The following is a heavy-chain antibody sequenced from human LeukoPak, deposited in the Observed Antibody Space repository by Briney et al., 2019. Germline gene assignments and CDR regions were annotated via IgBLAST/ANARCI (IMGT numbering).Heavy chain of an antibody. J-gene: IGHJ6*03. CDR3: ASNYYYYDSSGSYYYYYYYMDV. V-gene: IGHV4-61*01. CDR2: IYYSGST. Sequence: SETLSLTCTVSGGSVSSPNYYWSWIRQPPGKGLEWIGYIYYSGSTNYNPSLKSRVTISVDTSKNQFSLKLSSVTAADTAVYYCASNYYYYDSSGSYYYYYYYMDVWGKGTTVTVSS. CDR1: GGSVSSPNYY. D-gene: IGHD3-22*01.